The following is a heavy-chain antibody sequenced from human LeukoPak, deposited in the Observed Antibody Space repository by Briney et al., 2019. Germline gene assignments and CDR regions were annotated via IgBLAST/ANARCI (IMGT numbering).Heavy chain of an antibody. V-gene: IGHV1-2*06. CDR3: ARDRIAAAGQLYNWFDP. CDR2: VNPNSGGT. J-gene: IGHJ5*02. CDR1: GYTFTGYY. Sequence: ASVKVSCKASGYTFTGYYMHWVRQAPGQGLEWMGRVNPNSGGTNYAQKFQGRATMTRDTSISTAYMELSRLRSDDTAVYYCARDRIAAAGQLYNWFDPWGQGTLVTVSS. D-gene: IGHD6-13*01.